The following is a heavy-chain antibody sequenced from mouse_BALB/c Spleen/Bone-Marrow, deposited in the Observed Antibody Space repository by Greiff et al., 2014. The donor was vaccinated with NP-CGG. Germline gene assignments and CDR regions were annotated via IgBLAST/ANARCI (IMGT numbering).Heavy chain of an antibody. V-gene: IGHV14-3*02. CDR2: IDPANGNT. CDR3: ANYYYGYYFDY. J-gene: IGHJ2*01. Sequence: VQLKESGAELMKPGASVKLSCTASGFNIKDTYMHWVKQRPEQGLEWIGRIDPANGNTKYDPKFQDKATITADTSSNTAYLQLSSLTSEDTAVYYCANYYYGYYFDYWGQGTTLTVSS. CDR1: GFNIKDTY. D-gene: IGHD1-1*01.